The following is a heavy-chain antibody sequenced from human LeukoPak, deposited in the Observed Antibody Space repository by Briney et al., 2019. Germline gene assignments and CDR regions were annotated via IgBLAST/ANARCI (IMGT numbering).Heavy chain of an antibody. Sequence: SSETLSLTCTVSGYSISSGYYWGWIRQPPGKGLEWIGSIYHSGSTYYNPSLKSRVTISVDTSKNQFSLKLSSVTAADTAVYYCAREGAYYYDSSGYYDGRPDAFDIWGQGTMVTVSS. D-gene: IGHD3-22*01. CDR3: AREGAYYYDSSGYYDGRPDAFDI. J-gene: IGHJ3*02. CDR1: GYSISSGYY. CDR2: IYHSGST. V-gene: IGHV4-38-2*02.